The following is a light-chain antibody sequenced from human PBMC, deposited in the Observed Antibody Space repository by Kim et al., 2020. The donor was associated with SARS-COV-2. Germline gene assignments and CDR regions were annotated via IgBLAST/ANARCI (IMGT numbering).Light chain of an antibody. CDR1: QDISNY. CDR2: AAS. J-gene: IGKJ4*01. Sequence: DIQMIQSPSVMSASVGDRVTITCRASQDISNYLAWFQQKPGNAPQRLIYAASTLQIGVPSRFSGSGSGTDFTLTISSLQPEDFATYYCLQHNFYPLTFGGGTKVEI. CDR3: LQHNFYPLT. V-gene: IGKV1-17*03.